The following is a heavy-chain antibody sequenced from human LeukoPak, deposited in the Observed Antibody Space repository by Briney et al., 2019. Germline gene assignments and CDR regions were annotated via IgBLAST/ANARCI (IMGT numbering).Heavy chain of an antibody. D-gene: IGHD3-16*02. CDR3: ARGPYDYVWGSYRPLYGMDV. CDR2: INHSGST. J-gene: IGHJ6*02. Sequence: PSETLSLTCTVSGGSVSSGSYYWSWIRQPPGKGLEWIGEINHSGSTNYNPSLKSRVTISVDTSKNQFSLKLSSVTAADTAVYYCARGPYDYVWGSYRPLYGMDVWGQGTTVTVSS. CDR1: GGSVSSGSYY. V-gene: IGHV4-61*01.